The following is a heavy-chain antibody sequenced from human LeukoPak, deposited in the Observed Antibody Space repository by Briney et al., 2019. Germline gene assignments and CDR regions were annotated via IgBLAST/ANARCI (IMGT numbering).Heavy chain of an antibody. J-gene: IGHJ4*02. CDR1: GDSVSSNSAT. CDR3: VRECEGCGWPFDY. Sequence: SQTLSLTCAISGDSVSSNSATWNWIRQSPSRGLEWLGRTYYRSKWYNGYAVSVRCRITINPDTSKNQFSLQLNSVTPDDTAVYYCVRECEGCGWPFDYWGQGTLVTVSS. V-gene: IGHV6-1*01. D-gene: IGHD6-19*01. CDR2: TYYRSKWYN.